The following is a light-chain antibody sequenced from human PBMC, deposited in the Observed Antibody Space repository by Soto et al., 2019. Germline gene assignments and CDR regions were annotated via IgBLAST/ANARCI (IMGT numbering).Light chain of an antibody. V-gene: IGKV1-12*01. CDR3: QQTNSFPLT. Sequence: DIQMTQSPSSVSASEGDSVSITCRASQGISSWLAWYQQKPGKAPKLLIYTASNLQDGVPSRFSGRGSGTEFTLTISSLQPEDFATYYCQQTNSFPLTFGGGTKVDIK. CDR2: TAS. J-gene: IGKJ4*01. CDR1: QGISSW.